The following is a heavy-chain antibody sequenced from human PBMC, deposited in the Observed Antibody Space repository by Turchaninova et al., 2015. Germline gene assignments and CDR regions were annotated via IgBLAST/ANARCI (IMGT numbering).Heavy chain of an antibody. D-gene: IGHD6-13*01. J-gene: IGHJ4*02. CDR3: AHRRQYRSIWYPFDY. CDR1: GFSLSTSGVG. V-gene: IGHV2-5*02. Sequence: QITLKESGPTLVKPTQTLTLTCTFSGFSLSTSGVGVGWIRQPPGKALEWLALIYWVDDKRYSPSLKSRLTITKDTSKNQVLLTMTNMDPVDTATYYCAHRRQYRSIWYPFDYWGQGTLVTVSS. CDR2: IYWVDDK.